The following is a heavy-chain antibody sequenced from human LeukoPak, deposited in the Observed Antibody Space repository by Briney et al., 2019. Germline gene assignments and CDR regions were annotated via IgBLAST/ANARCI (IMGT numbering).Heavy chain of an antibody. CDR2: INPSGGSA. CDR3: ARAIYGDYYWYFDL. V-gene: IGHV1-46*01. J-gene: IGHJ2*01. CDR1: GYTFTSYY. Sequence: ASVKVSCKASGYTFTSYYMHWVRQAPGQGLEWMGIINPSGGSASYAQRFQGRVTMTRDTSTSTVYMELSSLRAEDTAVYYCARAIYGDYYWYFDLWGRGTLVTVSS. D-gene: IGHD4-17*01.